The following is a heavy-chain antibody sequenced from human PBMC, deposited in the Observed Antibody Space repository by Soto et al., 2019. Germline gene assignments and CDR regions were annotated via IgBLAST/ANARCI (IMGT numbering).Heavy chain of an antibody. CDR3: ARQQQQLVDYFDY. CDR1: GGSISSSSYY. J-gene: IGHJ4*02. V-gene: IGHV4-39*01. CDR2: IYYSGST. Sequence: QLQLQESGPGLVKPSETLSLTCTVSGGSISSSSYYWGWIRQPPGKGLEWIGSIYYSGSTYYNPSLKSRVTISVDTSKNPFSLNLSSVTAADPAVYYCARQQQQLVDYFDYWGQGTLVTVSS. D-gene: IGHD6-13*01.